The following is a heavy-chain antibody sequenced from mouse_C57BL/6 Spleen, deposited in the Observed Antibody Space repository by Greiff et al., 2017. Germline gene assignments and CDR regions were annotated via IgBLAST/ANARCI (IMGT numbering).Heavy chain of an antibody. V-gene: IGHV1-9*01. CDR1: GYTFTGYW. Sequence: QVHVKQSGAELMKPGASVKLSCTATGYTFTGYWIEWVKQGPGHGLEWIGEILTGSGSTNYNETFKGKATFTADTASNTAFMQLSSLTTEDSAIYYGASGTTVVAEAIDYWGQGTSVTVSA. J-gene: IGHJ4*01. CDR2: ILTGSGST. CDR3: ASGTTVVAEAIDY. D-gene: IGHD1-1*01.